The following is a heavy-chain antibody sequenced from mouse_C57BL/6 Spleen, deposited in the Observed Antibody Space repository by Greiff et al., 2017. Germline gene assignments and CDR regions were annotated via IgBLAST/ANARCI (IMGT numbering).Heavy chain of an antibody. D-gene: IGHD6-1*01. CDR3: ARTPPYYYAMDY. CDR1: GYAFSSSW. J-gene: IGHJ4*01. Sequence: VKLQESGPELVKPGASVKISCKASGYAFSSSWMNWVKQRPGKGLEWIGRIYPGDGDTNYNGKFKGKATLTADKSSSTAYMQLSSLTSEDSAVYFCARTPPYYYAMDYWGQGTSGTVSS. V-gene: IGHV1-82*01. CDR2: IYPGDGDT.